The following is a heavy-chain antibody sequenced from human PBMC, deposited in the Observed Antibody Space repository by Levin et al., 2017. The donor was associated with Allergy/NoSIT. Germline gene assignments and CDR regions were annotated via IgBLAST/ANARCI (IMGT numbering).Heavy chain of an antibody. Sequence: PGGSLRLSCAASGFTISGYWMSWVRQAPGKGLEWVANIKQDGSEKKYVDSVRGRFTISRDNAKNSLYLQMNSLRVEDTAVYYCARDEGQQVVAWFDVSGKKSWFDPWGQGTLVTVFS. CDR2: IKQDGSEK. V-gene: IGHV3-7*01. D-gene: IGHD6-6*01. CDR1: GFTISGYW. CDR3: ARDEGQQVVAWFDVSGKKSWFDP. J-gene: IGHJ5*02.